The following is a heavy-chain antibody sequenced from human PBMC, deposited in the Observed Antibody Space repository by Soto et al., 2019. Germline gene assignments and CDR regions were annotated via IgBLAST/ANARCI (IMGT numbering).Heavy chain of an antibody. D-gene: IGHD5-12*01. J-gene: IGHJ6*02. V-gene: IGHV4-59*01. CDR2: IYCSGST. CDR3: ARGGWLQFVYYYYGMDV. Sequence: KSSETLSLTCTVSGGSISSYYWSWIRQPPGKGLEWIGYIYCSGSTNYNPSLKSRVTISVDTSKNQFSLKLSSVTAADTAVYYCARGGWLQFVYYYYGMDVWGQGTTVTVSS. CDR1: GGSISSYY.